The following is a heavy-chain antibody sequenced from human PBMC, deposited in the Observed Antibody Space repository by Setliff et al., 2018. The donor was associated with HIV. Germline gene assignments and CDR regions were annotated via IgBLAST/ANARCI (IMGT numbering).Heavy chain of an antibody. CDR2: INHSGST. Sequence: SETLSLTCAVYGGSFSGYYWSWIRQPPGKGLEWIGEINHSGSTNFNPSLKSRVTISVDTSKNQFSLKLSSVTAADTAVYYFPRGGLTAAGTLLLVGYFDYWGQGTLVTVSS. V-gene: IGHV4-34*01. CDR3: PRGGLTAAGTLLLVGYFDY. CDR1: GGSFSGYY. J-gene: IGHJ4*02. D-gene: IGHD6-13*01.